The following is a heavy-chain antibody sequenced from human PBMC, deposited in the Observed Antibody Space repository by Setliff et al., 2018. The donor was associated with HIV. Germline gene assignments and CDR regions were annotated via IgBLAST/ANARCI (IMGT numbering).Heavy chain of an antibody. CDR1: GESFSDYY. CDR2: INHSEST. CDR3: ARGGGITWRSYSFDY. J-gene: IGHJ4*01. D-gene: IGHD3-10*01. V-gene: IGHV4-34*01. Sequence: PSETLSLTCAVYGESFSDYYWSWSRQPPGKGLEWIGEINHSESTTYNPSLKSRVTVSVDTSKKQFSLRLSSVSAADTALYYCARGGGITWRSYSFDYWGHGTLVTVSS.